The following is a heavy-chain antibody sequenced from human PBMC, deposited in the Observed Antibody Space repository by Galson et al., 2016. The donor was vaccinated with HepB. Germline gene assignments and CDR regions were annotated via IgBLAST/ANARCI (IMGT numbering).Heavy chain of an antibody. CDR2: IYYNGSP. Sequence: ETLSLTCTVSGGSIYTVSYYWGWIRQPPGKGLEWIGNIYYNGSPYYNPSLRSRVTISVDTSKNQFSLMLTSVTAADTAVYYCARLWGTSPTFDLWGQGSLVTVSS. CDR1: GGSIYTVSYY. V-gene: IGHV4-39*01. D-gene: IGHD2-2*01. CDR3: ARLWGTSPTFDL. J-gene: IGHJ5*02.